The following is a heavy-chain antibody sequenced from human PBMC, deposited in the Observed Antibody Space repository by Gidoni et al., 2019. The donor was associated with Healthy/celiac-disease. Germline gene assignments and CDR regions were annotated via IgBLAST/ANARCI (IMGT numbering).Heavy chain of an antibody. CDR3: AKEGDSSGWYVGYWYFDL. CDR1: GFTFSSHA. CDR2: IRGSGGST. D-gene: IGHD6-19*01. J-gene: IGHJ2*01. Sequence: EVQLLESGGGLVQPGGSLRLSCAASGFTFSSHAVSWVRQAPGKGLEWVSAIRGSGGSTYYADSVKGRFTISRDNSKNTLYLQMNSLRAEDTAVYYCAKEGDSSGWYVGYWYFDLWGRGTLVTVSS. V-gene: IGHV3-23*01.